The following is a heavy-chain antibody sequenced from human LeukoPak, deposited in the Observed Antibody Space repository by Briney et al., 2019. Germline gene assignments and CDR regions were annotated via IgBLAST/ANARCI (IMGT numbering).Heavy chain of an antibody. V-gene: IGHV3-30*02. CDR3: AGDFDY. CDR2: IRFDGSKE. J-gene: IGHJ4*02. CDR1: GFTVSPHG. Sequence: PGGSLRLSCAASGFTVSPHGMHWVRQAPGKGPEWVTFIRFDGSKEYYRDSVKGRFTISRDNSKNTLYLQMNSLRTEDTAVYYCAGDFDYWGQGTLVTVSS.